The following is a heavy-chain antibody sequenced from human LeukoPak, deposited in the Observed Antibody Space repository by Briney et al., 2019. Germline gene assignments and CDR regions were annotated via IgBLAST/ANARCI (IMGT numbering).Heavy chain of an antibody. Sequence: SVKVSCKASGGTFSSYAISWVRQAPGQGLEWMGRIIPIFGTANYAQKFQGRVTITTDESTSTAYMELSSLRSEDTAVYYCAVGGYSYGHGLSLYMDVWGKGTTVTVSS. V-gene: IGHV1-69*05. CDR1: GGTFSSYA. CDR2: IIPIFGTA. D-gene: IGHD5-18*01. J-gene: IGHJ6*03. CDR3: AVGGYSYGHGLSLYMDV.